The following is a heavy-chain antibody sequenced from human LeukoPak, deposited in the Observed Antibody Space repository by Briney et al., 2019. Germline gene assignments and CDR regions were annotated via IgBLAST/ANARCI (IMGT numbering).Heavy chain of an antibody. V-gene: IGHV3-48*01. Sequence: GGSLRLSCAASGFTFSCYNMNWVRQAPGKGLEWVSYISSSSTTIYYADSVKGRFTISRDNAKNSVYLQMNSLRAEDTAVYYCARDPDQGRGFDFWGQGTLVTASS. J-gene: IGHJ4*02. CDR2: ISSSSTTI. D-gene: IGHD1-26*01. CDR1: GFTFSCYN. CDR3: ARDPDQGRGFDF.